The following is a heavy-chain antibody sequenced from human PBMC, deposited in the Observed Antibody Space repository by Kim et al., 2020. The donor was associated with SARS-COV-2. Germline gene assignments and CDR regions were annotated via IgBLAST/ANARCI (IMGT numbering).Heavy chain of an antibody. CDR1: GGTFSSYA. D-gene: IGHD3-9*01. Sequence: SVKVSCKASGGTFSSYAISWVRQAPGQGLEWMGGLIPIFGTANYAQKFQGRVTITADESTSTAYMELSSLRSEDTAVYYCARELDDILTGYQQYYFDYWGQGALVTVSS. J-gene: IGHJ4*02. V-gene: IGHV1-69*13. CDR3: ARELDDILTGYQQYYFDY. CDR2: LIPIFGTA.